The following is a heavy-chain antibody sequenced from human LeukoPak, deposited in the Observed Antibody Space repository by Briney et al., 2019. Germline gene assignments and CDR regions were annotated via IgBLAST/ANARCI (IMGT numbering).Heavy chain of an antibody. CDR3: AREMYSGSYFDY. CDR2: IIPIFGTA. CDR1: GYTFTSYD. V-gene: IGHV1-69*05. J-gene: IGHJ4*02. D-gene: IGHD1-26*01. Sequence: GASVKVSCKASGYTFTSYDINWVRQAPGQGLEWMGGIIPIFGTANYAQKFQGRVTITTDESTSTAYMELSSLRSEDTAVYYCAREMYSGSYFDYWGQGTLVTVSS.